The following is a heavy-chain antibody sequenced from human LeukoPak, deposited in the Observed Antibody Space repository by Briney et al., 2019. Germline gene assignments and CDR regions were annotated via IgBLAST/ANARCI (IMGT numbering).Heavy chain of an antibody. J-gene: IGHJ4*02. D-gene: IGHD3-10*01. Sequence: SETLSLTCTVSGGSIGSYSWSWIRQPPGKGLEWIGYIYHSGSTNYIPSLKRRVTISVDTSKNQFSLKLGSVTAADTAVYYCARDGYYGSGSHTAYFDYWGQGTLVTVSS. V-gene: IGHV4-59*01. CDR1: GGSIGSYS. CDR3: ARDGYYGSGSHTAYFDY. CDR2: IYHSGST.